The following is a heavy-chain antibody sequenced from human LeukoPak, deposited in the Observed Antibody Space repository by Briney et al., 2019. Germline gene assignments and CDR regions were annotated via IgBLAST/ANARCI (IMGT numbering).Heavy chain of an antibody. V-gene: IGHV3-23*01. CDR3: GRDPNGDYVGAFEF. Sequence: GGSLRLSCVGSGFTFSSYDLIWVRQAPGKGLEWVSGIHGNGETTYYGDCVKGRFTISRDNSKSTLYLQMNSLRVEDTAEYFCGRDPNGDYVGAFEFWGQGTKVAVSS. CDR1: GFTFSSYD. J-gene: IGHJ3*01. D-gene: IGHD3-16*01. CDR2: IHGNGETT.